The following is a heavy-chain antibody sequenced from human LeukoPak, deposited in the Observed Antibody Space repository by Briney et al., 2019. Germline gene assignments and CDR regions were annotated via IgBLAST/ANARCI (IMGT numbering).Heavy chain of an antibody. Sequence: PGRSLRLSCAASGFTFSSYGMHWVRQAPGKGLEWVAVISYDGSNKYYADSVKGRFTISRDNSKNTLYLQMNSLRAEDTAVYYCVKDSKTTVTDYWGQGTLVTVSS. V-gene: IGHV3-30*18. CDR3: VKDSKTTVTDY. CDR1: GFTFSSYG. D-gene: IGHD4-17*01. CDR2: ISYDGSNK. J-gene: IGHJ4*02.